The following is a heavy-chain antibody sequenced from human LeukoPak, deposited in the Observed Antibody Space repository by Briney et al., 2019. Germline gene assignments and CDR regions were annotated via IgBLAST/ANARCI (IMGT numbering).Heavy chain of an antibody. CDR1: GFTLSSYA. Sequence: GGSLRLSCAASGFTLSSYAMSWVRQGPGKGLEWVSYISSSGSTIYYADSVKGRFTISRDNAKNSLYLQMNSLRAEDTAVYYCAELGITMIGGVWGKGTTVTISS. CDR2: ISSSGSTI. CDR3: AELGITMIGGV. V-gene: IGHV3-48*03. D-gene: IGHD3-10*02. J-gene: IGHJ6*04.